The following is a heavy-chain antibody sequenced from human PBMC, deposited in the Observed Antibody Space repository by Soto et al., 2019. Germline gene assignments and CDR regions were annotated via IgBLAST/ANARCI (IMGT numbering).Heavy chain of an antibody. J-gene: IGHJ5*01. CDR2: ISAYSGNT. Sequence: ASVKVSCKASGYTFTSYGISWVRQAPGQGLEWMGWISAYSGNTNYAQKLQGRVTMTTDTSTSTAYMELRSLRSDDTAVYYCARVRVWGFGEQDNWFDSWGQGPLVTVSS. CDR1: GYTFTSYG. CDR3: ARVRVWGFGEQDNWFDS. D-gene: IGHD3-10*01. V-gene: IGHV1-18*01.